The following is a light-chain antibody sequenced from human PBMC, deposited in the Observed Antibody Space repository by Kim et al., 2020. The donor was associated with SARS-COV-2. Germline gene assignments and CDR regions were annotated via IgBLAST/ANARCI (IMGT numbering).Light chain of an antibody. J-gene: IGLJ2*01. Sequence: SSELTQDPVVSVALGQTVRITCQGDSLRSYYATWYQQKPRQAPVLIIHGRNNRPSGIPDRFSGSASGNTASLTISGTQAEDEADYYCQSRDSGGKVVFGGGTKLSVL. CDR2: GRN. CDR3: QSRDSGGKVV. CDR1: SLRSYY. V-gene: IGLV3-19*01.